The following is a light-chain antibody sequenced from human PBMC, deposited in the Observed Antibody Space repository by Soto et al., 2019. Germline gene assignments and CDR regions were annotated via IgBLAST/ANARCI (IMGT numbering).Light chain of an antibody. CDR1: SSDVGGYNF. Sequence: QSALTQPASVSGSPGQSITISCIGSSSDVGGYNFVSWFQQHPGKAPKLMIYEVSSRPSGVPDRFSGSKSDNTASLTISGLQAEDEADYYCSSYTSSATLVFGTGTKVTVL. CDR2: EVS. V-gene: IGLV2-14*01. CDR3: SSYTSSATLV. J-gene: IGLJ1*01.